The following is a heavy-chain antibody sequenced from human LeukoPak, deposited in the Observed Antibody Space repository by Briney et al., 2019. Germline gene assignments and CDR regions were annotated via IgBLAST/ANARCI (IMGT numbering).Heavy chain of an antibody. D-gene: IGHD2-21*02. V-gene: IGHV4-31*03. CDR2: IYYSGST. CDR1: GGSISSGGYY. J-gene: IGHJ3*02. CDR3: ARLAYCGGDCFTDAFDI. Sequence: TLSLTCTVSGGSISSGGYYWSWIRQHPGKGLEWIGYIYYSGSTYYNPSLKSRVTISVDTSKNQFSLKLSSVTAADTAVYYCARLAYCGGDCFTDAFDIWGQETMVTVSS.